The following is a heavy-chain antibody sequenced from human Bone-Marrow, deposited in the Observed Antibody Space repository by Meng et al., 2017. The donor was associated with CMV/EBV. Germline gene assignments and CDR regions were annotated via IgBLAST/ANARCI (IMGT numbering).Heavy chain of an antibody. CDR2: IYWNDDK. CDR1: GVSLSTSGGG. J-gene: IGHJ4*02. D-gene: IGHD6-19*01. Sequence: CTFSGVSLSTSGGGVGWIRQPPGKALEWLALIYWNDDKRYSPSLKSRLTITKDTSRNQVVLTMTNMHPVDTATYYCVHSRSGWCLDYWGQGTLVTVSS. CDR3: VHSRSGWCLDY. V-gene: IGHV2-5*01.